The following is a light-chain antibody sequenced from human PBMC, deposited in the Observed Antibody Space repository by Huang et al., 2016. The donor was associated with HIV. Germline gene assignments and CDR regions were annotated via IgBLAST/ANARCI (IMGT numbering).Light chain of an antibody. CDR2: DSF. Sequence: DIVLTQSPATLSLSPGQRATLSCRASQNINNYLVWYQQKPGKAPRLLIYDSFNRATGIQARFSGSGSGTDFTLSINTLEPEDFSVYYCQQRGAWPLTFGGGTKVEIK. J-gene: IGKJ4*01. CDR1: QNINNY. CDR3: QQRGAWPLT. V-gene: IGKV3-11*01.